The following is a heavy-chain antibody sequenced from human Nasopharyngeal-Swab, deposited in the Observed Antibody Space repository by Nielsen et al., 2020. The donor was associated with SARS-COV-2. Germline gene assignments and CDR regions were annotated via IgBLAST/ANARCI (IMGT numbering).Heavy chain of an antibody. D-gene: IGHD3-22*01. CDR2: IQPDGSEN. V-gene: IGHV3-7*01. Sequence: SLRLSCAVSGFSLSSFWTSCVRHAHGRVLEWVATIQPDGSENYYVDSVKGRLTISRDNAKNSLYLQMNSLRTEDTAVYYCARYYYDSSGYYYGPYYYYYYGMDVWGQETTVTVSS. CDR3: ARYYYDSSGYYYGPYYYYYYGMDV. J-gene: IGHJ6*02. CDR1: GFSLSSFW.